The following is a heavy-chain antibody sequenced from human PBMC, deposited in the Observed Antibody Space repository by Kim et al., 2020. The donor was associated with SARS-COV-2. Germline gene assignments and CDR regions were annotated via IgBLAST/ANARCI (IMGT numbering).Heavy chain of an antibody. J-gene: IGHJ4*02. CDR2: IIPILGIA. Sequence: SVKVSCKASGGTFSSYTISWVRQAPGQGLEWMGRIIPILGIANYAQKFQGRVTITADKSTSTAYMELSSLRSEDTAVYYCARDLDDYGDYVVFSHYWGQGTLVTVSS. V-gene: IGHV1-69*04. CDR1: GGTFSSYT. CDR3: ARDLDDYGDYVVFSHY. D-gene: IGHD4-17*01.